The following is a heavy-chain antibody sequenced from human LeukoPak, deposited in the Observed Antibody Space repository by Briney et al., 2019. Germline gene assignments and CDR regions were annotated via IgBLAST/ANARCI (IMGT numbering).Heavy chain of an antibody. J-gene: IGHJ4*02. D-gene: IGHD6-13*01. CDR2: ISWNSGSI. V-gene: IGHV3-9*01. CDR1: GFTFDDYA. CDR3: ARPSIAAAGTEFDY. Sequence: GGSLRLSCAASGFTFDDYAMHWVRQAPGKGLEWVSGISWNSGSIGYADSVKGRFTISRDNAKNSLYLQMNSLRAEDTAVYYCARPSIAAAGTEFDYWGQGTLVTVSS.